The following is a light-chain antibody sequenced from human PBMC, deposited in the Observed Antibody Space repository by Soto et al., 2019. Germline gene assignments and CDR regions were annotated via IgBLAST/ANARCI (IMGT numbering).Light chain of an antibody. Sequence: EIVLTQSPGTLSLSPGERATLSCRASQSVSSSYLAWYQQKPGQAPRLLIYGASSRATGIPDRFSGSGSGTDFTLTISRLEPEEFAVYYCQQYGSSLWKFGKGTKVEMK. CDR1: QSVSSSY. V-gene: IGKV3-20*01. CDR2: GAS. CDR3: QQYGSSLWK. J-gene: IGKJ1*01.